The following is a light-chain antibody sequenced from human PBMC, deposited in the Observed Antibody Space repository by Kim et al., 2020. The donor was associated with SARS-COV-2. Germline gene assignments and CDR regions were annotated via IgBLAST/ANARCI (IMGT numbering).Light chain of an antibody. CDR3: QKYNSGPYT. CDR2: GAS. Sequence: DIQMTQSPSSLSASVGDRVTLTCRASQGIDNYLAWYQQKSGKVPKLLIYGASTLQPGVPSRFSGSASGTDFTLTISSLQPEDVATYYCQKYNSGPYTFGQGTKLEI. J-gene: IGKJ2*01. V-gene: IGKV1-27*01. CDR1: QGIDNY.